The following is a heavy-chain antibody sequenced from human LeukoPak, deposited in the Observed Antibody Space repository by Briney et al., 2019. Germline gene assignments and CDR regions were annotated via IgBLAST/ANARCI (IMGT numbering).Heavy chain of an antibody. J-gene: IGHJ6*03. CDR3: ASSYGSGSYSGNYYYYYYMDV. CDR2: INPNSGGT. Sequence: ASVKVSCKASGYTFTGYYMHWVRQAPGQGLEWMGWINPNSGGTNYAQKFQGRVTMTRDTSISTAYMELSRLRSDDTAVYYCASSYGSGSYSGNYYYYYYMDVWGKGTTVTVSS. V-gene: IGHV1-2*02. CDR1: GYTFTGYY. D-gene: IGHD3-10*01.